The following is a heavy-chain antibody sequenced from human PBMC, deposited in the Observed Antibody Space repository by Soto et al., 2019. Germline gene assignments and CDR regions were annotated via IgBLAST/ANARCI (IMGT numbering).Heavy chain of an antibody. CDR3: ARDDNDFWSGSLDY. CDR2: ISYDGSNK. V-gene: IGHV3-30*03. D-gene: IGHD3-3*01. CDR1: GFTFSTYG. Sequence: GGSLRLSCAASGFTFSTYGMHWVRQAPGKGLEWVAVISYDGSNKYHVDSVKGRFTISRDNSKNTLYLQMNSLRADDTAVYYCARDDNDFWSGSLDYWGQGTLVTVSS. J-gene: IGHJ4*02.